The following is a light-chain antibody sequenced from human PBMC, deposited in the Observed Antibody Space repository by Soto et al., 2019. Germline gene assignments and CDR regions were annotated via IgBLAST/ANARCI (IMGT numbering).Light chain of an antibody. J-gene: IGKJ1*01. Sequence: EIVLTQSPGPLFLSRGERATLYXRASHSVTTSYLAWYQQQPGXAPRLXXYGXSTRATGISARSSGSGSGTEFTLTISSLQSEDFAIYYCQQYNNGPRTFGQGTKVDIK. CDR1: HSVTTSY. V-gene: IGKV3-15*01. CDR3: QQYNNGPRT. CDR2: GXS.